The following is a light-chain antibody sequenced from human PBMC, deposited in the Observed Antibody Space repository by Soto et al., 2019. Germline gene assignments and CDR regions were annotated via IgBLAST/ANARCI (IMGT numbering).Light chain of an antibody. CDR2: SDD. J-gene: IGLJ3*02. CDR3: AAWDDNLNGPL. CDR1: NSNIGRYS. V-gene: IGLV1-44*01. Sequence: QTVVTPPPSLSGTPGQRVTISCSGSNSNIGRYSVNWYQHFPGTAPKILIYSDDERPSGVPDRFSGSKSGTSAALAISGLQSEDEAEYYCAAWDDNLNGPLFGGGTKLTVL.